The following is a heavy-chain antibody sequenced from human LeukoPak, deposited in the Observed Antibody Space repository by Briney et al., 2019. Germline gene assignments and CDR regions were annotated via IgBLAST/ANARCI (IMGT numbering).Heavy chain of an antibody. CDR1: GGSISSFY. V-gene: IGHV4-4*07. CDR3: ARDLGYSYGGFDY. Sequence: SETLSLTCTVSGGSISSFYWSWIRQPAGKGLEWIGRIYATGSTNYNPSLKSRVTMSVDTSNSQFSLKLSSVTAADTAVYYCARDLGYSYGGFDYWGQGTLVTVSS. D-gene: IGHD5-18*01. J-gene: IGHJ4*02. CDR2: IYATGST.